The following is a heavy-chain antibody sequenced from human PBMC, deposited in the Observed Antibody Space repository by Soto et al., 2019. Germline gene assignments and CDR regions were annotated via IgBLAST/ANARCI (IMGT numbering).Heavy chain of an antibody. Sequence: LSLTCSVSGGSVSSESYYWSWIRQTPGKGLEWIGNVENSGSTKYNPSLKSRVTISVDTSKNQFSLKLSSVTGADTAVYYCARERGDSHWIDPWGQGTLVTVSS. V-gene: IGHV4-61*01. J-gene: IGHJ5*02. CDR2: VENSGST. CDR1: GGSVSSESYY. CDR3: ARERGDSHWIDP. D-gene: IGHD2-21*01.